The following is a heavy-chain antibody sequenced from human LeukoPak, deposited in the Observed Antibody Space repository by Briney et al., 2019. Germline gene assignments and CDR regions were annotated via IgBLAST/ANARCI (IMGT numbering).Heavy chain of an antibody. Sequence: GGSLRLSCVTSGFSFGNYAMSWVRQAPGKGLQWVSQISGTGGATWYAGFARDRFTISRDNSKKTLYLQMSGLRVEDTAMYYCVKDPRDTYGTNWFVSWGQGTLLIVSS. D-gene: IGHD2-21*01. V-gene: IGHV3-23*01. CDR2: ISGTGGAT. CDR3: VKDPRDTYGTNWFVS. CDR1: GFSFGNYA. J-gene: IGHJ5*01.